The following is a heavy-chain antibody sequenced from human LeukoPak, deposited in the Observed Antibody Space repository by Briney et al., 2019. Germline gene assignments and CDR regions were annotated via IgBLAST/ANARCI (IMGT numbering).Heavy chain of an antibody. J-gene: IGHJ4*02. Sequence: PGGSLRLSCAASGFTFDDYTMHWVRHAPGKGLEWVSGINWNSLSVAYADSVKGRFIISRDNAKNSLYLQMNSLRAEDMALYYCAKGGDYFDDWGQGTLVTVSS. CDR1: GFTFDDYT. CDR2: INWNSLSV. V-gene: IGHV3-9*03. CDR3: AKGGDYFDD.